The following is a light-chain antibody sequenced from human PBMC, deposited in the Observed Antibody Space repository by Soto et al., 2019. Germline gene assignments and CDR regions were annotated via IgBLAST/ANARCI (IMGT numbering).Light chain of an antibody. CDR1: QSVTDNY. J-gene: IGKJ1*01. CDR3: QQYATSPRT. V-gene: IGKV3-20*01. CDR2: GAS. Sequence: PGERATLSCRASQSVTDNYLAWYQQKPGRAPRLLIYGASAGATGIPDRFSGSGSGTDFTLTIRRLEPEDFAVYFCQQYATSPRTFGHGTRVVIK.